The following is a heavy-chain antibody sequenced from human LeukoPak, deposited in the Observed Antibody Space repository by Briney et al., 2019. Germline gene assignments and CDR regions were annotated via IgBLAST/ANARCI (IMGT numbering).Heavy chain of an antibody. Sequence: PGGSLRLSCAASGLTFSNCGMHWVRQAPGKGLEWVAVIWHDGSHKYYADSVKGRFTISRDNSKNTLYLQMNSLRAEDTAVYYCARGPLYYDFWSGYYRIDYWGQGTLVTVSS. CDR1: GLTFSNCG. CDR2: IWHDGSHK. V-gene: IGHV3-33*01. J-gene: IGHJ4*02. D-gene: IGHD3-3*01. CDR3: ARGPLYYDFWSGYYRIDY.